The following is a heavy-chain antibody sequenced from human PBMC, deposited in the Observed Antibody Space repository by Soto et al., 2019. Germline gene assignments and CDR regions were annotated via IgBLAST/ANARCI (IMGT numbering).Heavy chain of an antibody. D-gene: IGHD6-13*01. CDR2: ISWNSADI. V-gene: IGHV3-9*01. J-gene: IGHJ4*02. CDR3: SRDPLRSGISAAGD. CDR1: GFTFHNYA. Sequence: EVQLVESGGGLVQPGRSLRLSCAASGFTFHNYAMQWVRQAPGKSLEWVSGISWNSADIGYADSVKGRFTISRDNAKNSLYRQMISLRAENTVLYYCSRDPLRSGISAAGDWGEGTQVTVSS.